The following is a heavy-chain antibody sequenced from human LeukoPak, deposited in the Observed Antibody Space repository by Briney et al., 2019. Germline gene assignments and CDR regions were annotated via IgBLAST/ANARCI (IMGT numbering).Heavy chain of an antibody. V-gene: IGHV3-23*01. CDR3: AKSRHADYGDYDY. CDR2: ISGSGGST. CDR1: GFTFITYS. Sequence: GGSLRLSCAASGFTFITYSMSWVRQAPGKGLKWVSTISGSGGSTYYADSVEGRFTISRDSSKNTLYLQMNSLRAEDTAIYYCAKSRHADYGDYDYWGQGTLVTVSS. D-gene: IGHD4-17*01. J-gene: IGHJ4*02.